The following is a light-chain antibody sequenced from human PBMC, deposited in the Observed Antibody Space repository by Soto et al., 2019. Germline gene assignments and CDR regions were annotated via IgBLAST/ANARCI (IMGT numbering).Light chain of an antibody. V-gene: IGLV1-40*01. Sequence: QSVLTQPPSVSGAPGQRVTISCTGSSSNIGTNWPVHWYQQFPGIAPKLLIYDNNNRPSGVPDRFSGSKSGTSASLAIPGLQAEDEADYYCQSYDNSLSAWVFGGGTKLTVL. J-gene: IGLJ3*02. CDR3: QSYDNSLSAWV. CDR1: SSNIGTNWP. CDR2: DNN.